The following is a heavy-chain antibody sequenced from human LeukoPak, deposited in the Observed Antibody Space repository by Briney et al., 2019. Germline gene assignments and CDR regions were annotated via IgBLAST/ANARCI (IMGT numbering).Heavy chain of an antibody. D-gene: IGHD6-6*01. CDR2: INPSSGST. J-gene: IGHJ4*02. CDR1: GYTFTSYY. Sequence: ASVKVSCKASGYTFTSYYMHWVRQAPGQGLEWMGIINPSSGSTSYAQKFQGRVTMTRDMSTSTVYMELSSLRSEDTAVYYCARGFPSSIAARRNFDYWGQGTLVTVSS. CDR3: ARGFPSSIAARRNFDY. V-gene: IGHV1-46*01.